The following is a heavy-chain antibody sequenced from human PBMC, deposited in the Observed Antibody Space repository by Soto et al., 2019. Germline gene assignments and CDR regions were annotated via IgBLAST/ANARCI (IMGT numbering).Heavy chain of an antibody. J-gene: IGHJ4*02. CDR1: GFTFSSYE. CDR2: ISSSGSTV. Sequence: HHWGSLRLSCAASGFTFSSYEIRWVRQAPGKGLEWVSCISSSGSTVYYADSVKGRFTISRDNAKNSLYLQMNSLRAEDTAVYYCASPSPFDYWGQGTLVTVSS. CDR3: ASPSPFDY. V-gene: IGHV3-48*03.